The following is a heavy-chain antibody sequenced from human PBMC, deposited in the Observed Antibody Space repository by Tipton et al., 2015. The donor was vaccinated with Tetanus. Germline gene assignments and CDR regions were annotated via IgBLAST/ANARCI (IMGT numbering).Heavy chain of an antibody. CDR3: AKTFLSSDGGEAFDY. CDR1: GFTFSAFA. D-gene: IGHD6-25*01. CDR2: ISSSGTYI. J-gene: IGHJ4*02. Sequence: SLRLSCAASGFTFSAFAMNWVRQAPGKGLEWVSYISSSGTYIYYADSVKGRFTISRDNAQNSLSLQLDRLRAEDTAVYYCAKTFLSSDGGEAFDYWGLGALVTVSS. V-gene: IGHV3-21*04.